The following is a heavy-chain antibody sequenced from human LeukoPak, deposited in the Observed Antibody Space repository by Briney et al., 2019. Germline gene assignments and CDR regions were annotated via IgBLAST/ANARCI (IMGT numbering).Heavy chain of an antibody. J-gene: IGHJ4*02. CDR3: ANHLDTAMVYAY. V-gene: IGHV3-23*01. Sequence: GGSLRLSCAASGFTFSSYAMSWVRQAPGKGLEWVSGISGSGSSTYYADSVKGRFTISRDNSKNTLNLQMNSLRAEDTAVYYCANHLDTAMVYAYWGQGTLVTVSS. CDR2: ISGSGSST. D-gene: IGHD5-18*01. CDR1: GFTFSSYA.